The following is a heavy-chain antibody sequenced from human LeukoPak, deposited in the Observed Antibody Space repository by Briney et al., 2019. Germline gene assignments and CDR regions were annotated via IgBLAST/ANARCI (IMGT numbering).Heavy chain of an antibody. J-gene: IGHJ6*02. V-gene: IGHV3-9*01. CDR2: ISWNSGSI. CDR3: ARELVGVEDYYYYYGMDV. CDR1: GFTFDDYA. D-gene: IGHD2-15*01. Sequence: PGGSLRLSCAASGFTFDDYAMHWVRHAPGKGLEWVSGISWNSGSIGYADSVKGRFTISRDNAKNSLYLQMNSLRAEDTAVYYCARELVGVEDYYYYYGMDVWGQGTTVTVSS.